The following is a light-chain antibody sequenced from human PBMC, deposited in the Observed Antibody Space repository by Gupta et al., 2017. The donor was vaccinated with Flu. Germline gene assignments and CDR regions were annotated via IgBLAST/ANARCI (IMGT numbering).Light chain of an antibody. J-gene: IGKJ2*03. CDR3: QQDFSSPYS. V-gene: IGKV3-20*01. CDR2: GAS. Sequence: EIVLTQSPGTLSLSPGESATLSCRASLSVSSGFLAWYQQKPGQAPRLLIYGASSRATGIPDRFSGSGSGTDFTLTISRLEPEDFAVYYCQQDFSSPYSFGQGTKLEIK. CDR1: LSVSSGF.